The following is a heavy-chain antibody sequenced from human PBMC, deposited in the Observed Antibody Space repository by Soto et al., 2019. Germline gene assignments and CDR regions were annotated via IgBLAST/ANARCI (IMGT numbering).Heavy chain of an antibody. V-gene: IGHV5-10-1*01. J-gene: IGHJ3*02. Sequence: GESLKSSGKGSGYSFASYWSSCVREMPGKGLGWIGMIDPIDSYATLSPLFQGHVTISADKFVSAAYRQWSSLKASDTAMYYCARRPVAAAGTRSFDIWGQGTMVTV. CDR1: GYSFASYW. CDR3: ARRPVAAAGTRSFDI. CDR2: IDPIDSYA. D-gene: IGHD6-13*01.